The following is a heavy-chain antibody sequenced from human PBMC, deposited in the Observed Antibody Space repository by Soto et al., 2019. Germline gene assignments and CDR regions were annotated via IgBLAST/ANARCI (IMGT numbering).Heavy chain of an antibody. D-gene: IGHD5-12*01. V-gene: IGHV4-61*01. CDR2: IYYSGST. CDR3: ARDSHSMVATIGHFDY. CDR1: GGPISSSSYY. J-gene: IGHJ4*02. Sequence: PSETLSLTCTVSGGPISSSSYYWSWIRQPPGKGLEWIGYIYYSGSTNYNPSLKSRVTISVDTSKNQFSLKLSSVTAADTAVYYCARDSHSMVATIGHFDYWGQGTLVTVS.